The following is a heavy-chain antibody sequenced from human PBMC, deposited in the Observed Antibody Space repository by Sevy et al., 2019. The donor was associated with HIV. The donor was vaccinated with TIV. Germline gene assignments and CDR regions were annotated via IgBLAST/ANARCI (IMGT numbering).Heavy chain of an antibody. CDR2: ISSRSIFT. J-gene: IGHJ3*01. CDR3: ARGAYDV. CDR1: GFPFGDYS. Sequence: GGSLILSCVGSGFPFGDYSISWIRQAPGKGPECVAYISSRSIFTNYTDSVRGRFTISRDNAKNEVFLQMNSLRAEDTGVYYCARGAYDVWGQGTTVTVSS. V-gene: IGHV3-11*06.